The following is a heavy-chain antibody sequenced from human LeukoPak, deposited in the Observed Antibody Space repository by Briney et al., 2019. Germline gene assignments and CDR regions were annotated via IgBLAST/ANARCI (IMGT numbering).Heavy chain of an antibody. CDR2: INHSGST. CDR1: GGSFSGYY. J-gene: IGHJ4*02. D-gene: IGHD6-13*01. CDR3: ARGSEIAAAGTGYYFDY. Sequence: PSETLSLTCAVYGGSFSGYYWSWIRQPPGKGLEWIGEINHSGSTSYNPSLKSRVTISIDTSKNQSSLRLSSVTAADTAVYYCARGSEIAAAGTGYYFDYWGQGTLVTVSS. V-gene: IGHV4-34*01.